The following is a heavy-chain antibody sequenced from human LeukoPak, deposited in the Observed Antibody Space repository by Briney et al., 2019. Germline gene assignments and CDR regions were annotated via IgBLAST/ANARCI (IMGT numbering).Heavy chain of an antibody. CDR2: IFPGDSDT. J-gene: IGHJ3*02. CDR3: ARPRCSSTSCPGAFDI. D-gene: IGHD2-2*01. V-gene: IGHV5-51*01. Sequence: GESLKISCKTSGYSFSTYWIGWVRQMPGKGLEWMGIIFPGDSDTTYSPSFQGQVTISADESISTVYLQWSSLRASDSAMYYCARPRCSSTSCPGAFDIWGQGTMVTVSS. CDR1: GYSFSTYW.